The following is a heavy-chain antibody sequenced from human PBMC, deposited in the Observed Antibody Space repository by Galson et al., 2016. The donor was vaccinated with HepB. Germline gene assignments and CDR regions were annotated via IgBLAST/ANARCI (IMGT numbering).Heavy chain of an antibody. J-gene: IGHJ4*02. D-gene: IGHD3-9*01. CDR2: IFYSGRT. CDR1: GGSISSGGYY. Sequence: TLSLTCNVSGGSISSGGYYWSWIRQHPGKGLEWIGYIFYSGRTYYNPSLESRVIISVDTSKNQFSLNLTSVTAAGTAVYYCVRGRGRTPFTGYALDYWGQGTLVTVSS. CDR3: VRGRGRTPFTGYALDY. V-gene: IGHV4-31*03.